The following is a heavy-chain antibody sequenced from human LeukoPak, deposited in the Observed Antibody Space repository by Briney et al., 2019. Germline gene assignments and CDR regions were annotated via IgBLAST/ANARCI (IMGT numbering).Heavy chain of an antibody. Sequence: SETLSLTCTVSGGSVSSGSYYWSWIRQPPGKGLEWIGYIYYSGSTNYNPSLKSRVTISVDTSKNQFSLKLSSVTAADTAVYYCARDAYYYGSGSYNWFDPWGQGTLVTVSS. D-gene: IGHD3-10*01. V-gene: IGHV4-61*01. CDR2: IYYSGST. CDR1: GGSVSSGSYY. CDR3: ARDAYYYGSGSYNWFDP. J-gene: IGHJ5*02.